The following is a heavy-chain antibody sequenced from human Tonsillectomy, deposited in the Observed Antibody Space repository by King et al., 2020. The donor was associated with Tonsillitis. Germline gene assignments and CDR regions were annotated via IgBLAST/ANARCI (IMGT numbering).Heavy chain of an antibody. Sequence: QLQESGPGLVKPSQTLSLTCTVSGGSISSGSYYWSWIRQPAGKGLEWIGRIYTSGSTNYNPSLKSRVTMSVDTSKNQFSLKLSSVTAADTAVYYCAREDGVEMATIITYWGQGTLVTVSS. CDR2: IYTSGST. CDR3: AREDGVEMATIITY. CDR1: GGSISSGSYY. D-gene: IGHD5-24*01. V-gene: IGHV4-61*02. J-gene: IGHJ4*02.